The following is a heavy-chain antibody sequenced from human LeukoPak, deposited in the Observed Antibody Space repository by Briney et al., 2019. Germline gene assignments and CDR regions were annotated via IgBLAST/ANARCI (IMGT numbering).Heavy chain of an antibody. CDR1: GGSINSYY. V-gene: IGHV4-59*08. J-gene: IGHJ5*02. Sequence: SETLSLTCTVSGGSINSYYWSWIRQPPGKGLEWIGYIYYSGSTNYNPSLKSRVTISVDRSKSQFSLKLSSVTAADTAVYFCARRRYYADYGEHWFDPWGQGTLVTVSS. CDR2: IYYSGST. D-gene: IGHD4-17*01. CDR3: ARRRYYADYGEHWFDP.